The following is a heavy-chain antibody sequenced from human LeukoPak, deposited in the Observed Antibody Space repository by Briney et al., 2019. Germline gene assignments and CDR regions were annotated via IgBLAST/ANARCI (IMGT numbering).Heavy chain of an antibody. V-gene: IGHV3-48*03. Sequence: GGSLRLSCAASGFTFSSYEMNWVRHAPGKGLEWVSYISSSGSTIQYADSVKGRFSIARDNAKNSLYLQMISLRAEDTAVYYCAELGITMIGGVWGKGTTVTISS. CDR3: AELGITMIGGV. J-gene: IGHJ6*04. CDR2: ISSSGSTI. CDR1: GFTFSSYE. D-gene: IGHD3-10*02.